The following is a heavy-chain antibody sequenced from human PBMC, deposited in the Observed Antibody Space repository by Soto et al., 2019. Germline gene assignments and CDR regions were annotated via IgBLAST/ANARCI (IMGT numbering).Heavy chain of an antibody. D-gene: IGHD5-18*01. CDR2: IYYSGST. V-gene: IGHV4-59*01. CDR3: ARDLGYCYGGLGNWFDP. CDR1: GGSISSYY. Sequence: PSETLSLTCTVSGGSISSYYWSWIRQPPGKGLEWIGYIYYSGSTNYNPSLKSRVTISVDTSKNQFSLKLSSVTAADTAVYYCARDLGYCYGGLGNWFDPWGQGTLVTVSS. J-gene: IGHJ5*02.